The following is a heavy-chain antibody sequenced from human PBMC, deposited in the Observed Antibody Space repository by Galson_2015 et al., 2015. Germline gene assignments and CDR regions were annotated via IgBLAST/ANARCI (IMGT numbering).Heavy chain of an antibody. D-gene: IGHD6-13*01. CDR3: ATYSSSTNCFDP. CDR1: GGSINSGALY. J-gene: IGHJ5*02. V-gene: IGHV4-31*03. Sequence: LSLTCTVSGGSINSGALYWTWIRQPPGKGLEWIGYIHHSGTTYYLPSLKSRVTISVDASRSQFSLNLSSVTAADTAVYYCATYSSSTNCFDPWGQGTLVTVSS. CDR2: IHHSGTT.